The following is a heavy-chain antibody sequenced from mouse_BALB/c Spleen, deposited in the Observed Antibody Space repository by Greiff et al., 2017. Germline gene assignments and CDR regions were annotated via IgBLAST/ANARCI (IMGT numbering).Heavy chain of an antibody. D-gene: IGHD1-2*01. Sequence: EVKLMESGPGLVKPSQSLSLTCTVTGYSITSDYAWNWIRQFPGNKLEWMGYISYSGSTSYNPSLKSRISITRDTSKNQFFLQLNSVTTEDTATYYCARIHYYGYDDYWGQGTTLTVSS. J-gene: IGHJ2*01. V-gene: IGHV3-2*02. CDR2: ISYSGST. CDR3: ARIHYYGYDDY. CDR1: GYSITSDYA.